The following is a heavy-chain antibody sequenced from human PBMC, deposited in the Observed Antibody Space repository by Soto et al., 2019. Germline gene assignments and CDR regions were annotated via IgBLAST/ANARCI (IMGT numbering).Heavy chain of an antibody. V-gene: IGHV4-31*03. Sequence: QVHLQESGPGLVKASQSLSLTCTVSGASINVEGYYWSWIRQHPDRGLEWIGYIYYTGSTYSNPALGSRVSISQDASQNHFSLQLTSVTAADTAVYFCVRVQSWDTKYYADVWGRGTTVTVSS. CDR3: VRVQSWDTKYYADV. D-gene: IGHD1-26*01. CDR1: GASINVEGYY. CDR2: IYYTGST. J-gene: IGHJ6*04.